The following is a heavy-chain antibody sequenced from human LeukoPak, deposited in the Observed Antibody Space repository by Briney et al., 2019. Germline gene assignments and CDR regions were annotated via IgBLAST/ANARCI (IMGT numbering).Heavy chain of an antibody. CDR1: ESTFSSYS. CDR3: VRGGYRGFDYEY. V-gene: IGHV3-21*01. J-gene: IGHJ4*02. Sequence: GGSLRLSCEASESTFSSYSMNWLRLAPGKGLEWVSSISPDSNYKYYVDSVKGRFTISRDNAKSSLYLQMNSLRAEDTAVYYCVRGGYRGFDYEYWGQGTLVTVSS. CDR2: ISPDSNYK. D-gene: IGHD5-12*01.